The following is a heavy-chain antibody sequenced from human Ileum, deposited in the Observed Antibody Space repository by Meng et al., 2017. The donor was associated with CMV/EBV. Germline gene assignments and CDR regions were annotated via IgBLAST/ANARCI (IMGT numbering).Heavy chain of an antibody. J-gene: IGHJ5*02. V-gene: IGHV4-34*01. Sequence: YDGSFREYFWAWVRQPPGKGLEWIGEINHSGRANYNSSLNSRVTILVDRSKNQFSLKLSSVTAADTAVYYCARGQRITLVRGGRFDPWGQGTLVTVSS. CDR2: INHSGRA. CDR3: ARGQRITLVRGGRFDP. CDR1: DGSFREYF. D-gene: IGHD3-10*01.